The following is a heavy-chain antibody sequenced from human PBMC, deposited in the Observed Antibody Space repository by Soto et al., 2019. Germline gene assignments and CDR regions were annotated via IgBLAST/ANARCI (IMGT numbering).Heavy chain of an antibody. J-gene: IGHJ4*02. D-gene: IGHD3-22*01. CDR1: GFTFSSYG. CDR3: AKTVSGYYDY. Sequence: RLSCAASGFTFSSYGMHWVRQAPGKGLEWVAVISYDGSNKYYADSVKGRFTISRDNSKNTLYLQMNSLRAEDTAVYYCAKTVSGYYDYWGQGTLVTVSS. CDR2: ISYDGSNK. V-gene: IGHV3-30*18.